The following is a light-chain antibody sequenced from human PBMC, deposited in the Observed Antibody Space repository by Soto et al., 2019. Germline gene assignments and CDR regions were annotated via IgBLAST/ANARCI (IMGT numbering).Light chain of an antibody. CDR2: EVT. CDR3: SSYARRNNLL. CDR1: SSDIGDYDY. J-gene: IGLJ2*01. Sequence: QSALTQPPSASGSPGQSVTISCTGTSSDIGDYDYVSWYQQHPGKAPKLIIYEVTKRPSGVPDRFSGSKSGNSGSLTVSGLQAEDEGDYFCSSYARRNNLLFGGGTKLTVL. V-gene: IGLV2-8*01.